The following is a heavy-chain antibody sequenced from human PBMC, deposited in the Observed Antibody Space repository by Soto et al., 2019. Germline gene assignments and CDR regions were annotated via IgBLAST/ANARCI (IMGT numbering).Heavy chain of an antibody. D-gene: IGHD3-22*01. CDR3: ARLRITMIVVDHYFDY. CDR1: GASISSGDYF. V-gene: IGHV4-30-4*01. CDR2: IYDSGSS. J-gene: IGHJ4*02. Sequence: SETLSLTCTVSGASISSGDYFWSWIRQSPGKGLQWIGYIYDSGSSYYNPSLKSRVTMSVDTSKNQFSLKLSSVTAADTAVYYCARLRITMIVVDHYFDYWGQGTLVTVSS.